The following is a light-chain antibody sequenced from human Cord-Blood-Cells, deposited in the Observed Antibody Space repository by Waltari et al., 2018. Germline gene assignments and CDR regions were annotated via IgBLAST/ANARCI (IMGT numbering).Light chain of an antibody. CDR3: QQYGSSPLT. V-gene: IGKV3D-20*01. J-gene: IGKJ4*01. CDR2: DAS. CDR1: QHVSSSY. Sequence: EIVLTHSPATLSLSPGERATLSCGASQHVSSSYLAWYQQKPGLAPRLLLYDASSRATGIPDRFSGSGSGTDFTLTISRLEPEDFAVYYCQQYGSSPLTCGGGTKVEIK.